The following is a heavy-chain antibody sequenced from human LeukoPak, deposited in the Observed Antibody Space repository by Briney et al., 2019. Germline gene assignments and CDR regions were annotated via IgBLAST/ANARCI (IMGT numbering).Heavy chain of an antibody. CDR1: GFTLSSYL. D-gene: IGHD3-22*01. CDR3: ARPYDSSGYSMYYFDY. J-gene: IGHJ4*02. V-gene: IGHV3-7*01. CDR2: IKQDGSEK. Sequence: GGSLRLSCAASGFTLSSYLMSWVRQAPGKGLEGVANIKQDGSEKYYVDSVKGRFTISRDNAKNSLYLQMNSLRAEDTAVYYCARPYDSSGYSMYYFDYWGQGTLVTVSS.